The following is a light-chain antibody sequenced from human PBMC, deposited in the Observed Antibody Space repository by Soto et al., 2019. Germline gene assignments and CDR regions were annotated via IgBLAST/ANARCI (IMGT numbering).Light chain of an antibody. CDR2: DAS. Sequence: DIQMTQSPSSLSASVGDRVTITCQASQDISNYLNWYQQKPGKAPKLLIYDASNLETGVPSRFSGSGSGTDFTFTISSLQPEDFATYYCQQTYSTPLTFGPGTKVHIK. V-gene: IGKV1-33*01. CDR1: QDISNY. J-gene: IGKJ3*01. CDR3: QQTYSTPLT.